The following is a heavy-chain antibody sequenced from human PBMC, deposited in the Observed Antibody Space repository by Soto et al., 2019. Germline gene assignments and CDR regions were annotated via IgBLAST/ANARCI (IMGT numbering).Heavy chain of an antibody. CDR2: IYHSGST. J-gene: IGHJ5*02. CDR3: ARERGYCSGGSCYEEGPWFDP. CDR1: GGSISSGGYS. D-gene: IGHD2-15*01. Sequence: SETLSLTCAVSGGSISSGGYSWSWIRQPPGKGLEWIGYIYHSGSTYYNPSLKSRVTISVDRSKNQFSLKLSSVTAADTAVYYCARERGYCSGGSCYEEGPWFDPWGQGTLVTVYS. V-gene: IGHV4-30-2*01.